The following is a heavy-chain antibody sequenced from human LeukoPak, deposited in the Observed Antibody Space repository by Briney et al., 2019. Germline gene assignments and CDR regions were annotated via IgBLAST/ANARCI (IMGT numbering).Heavy chain of an antibody. Sequence: GRSLRLSCAASGFTFSIYTMVWVRQPPGKGLEWVAVTSYDESNKYYADFVKGRFTISRDNSNNALYLQMNSLRPEDTAVYYCARDWGVDSWGQGTLVTVSS. CDR2: TSYDESNK. J-gene: IGHJ4*02. CDR1: GFTFSIYT. D-gene: IGHD3-10*01. V-gene: IGHV3-30*03. CDR3: ARDWGVDS.